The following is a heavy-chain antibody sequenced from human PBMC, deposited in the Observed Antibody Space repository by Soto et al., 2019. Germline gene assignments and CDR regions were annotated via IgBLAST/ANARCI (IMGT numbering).Heavy chain of an antibody. D-gene: IGHD5-18*01. CDR3: ARGGYTYGYGY. Sequence: SETLSLTCAVYGGSFSGWYWSWIRQPPGKGLEWIGEINHGGSTNYNPSLKSRVTISVDTSKNQFSLKLSSVTAADTAVYYCARGGYTYGYGYWGQGTLVTVSS. CDR2: INHGGST. J-gene: IGHJ4*02. V-gene: IGHV4-34*01. CDR1: GGSFSGWY.